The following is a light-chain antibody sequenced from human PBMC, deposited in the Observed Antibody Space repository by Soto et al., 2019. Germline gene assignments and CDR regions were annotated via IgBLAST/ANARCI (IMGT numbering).Light chain of an antibody. CDR3: QQYYTTPYT. V-gene: IGKV4-1*01. J-gene: IGKJ2*01. CDR2: WAS. CDR1: QSGLYSSNNKNY. Sequence: DIVMTQSPDSLAVSLGERATINCKSSQSGLYSSNNKNYLAWYQQKPGQPPKLLIYWASTRESGVPDRFSGSGSGTDFTLTISSLQAEDVAVYYCQQYYTTPYTFGQGTKLAIK.